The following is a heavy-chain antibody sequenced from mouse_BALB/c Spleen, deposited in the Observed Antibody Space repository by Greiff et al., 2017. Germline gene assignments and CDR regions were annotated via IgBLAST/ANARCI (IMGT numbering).Heavy chain of an antibody. J-gene: IGHJ3*01. CDR2: INPCNGGT. CDR3: ARGGCIRVRFAY. Sequence: VQLQQSGPELVKPGASVKMSCKASGYTFTSYVMHWVKQKPGQGLEWIGYINPCNGGTKYNEKFEGKATLTADKSSSTAYMELSSLTSEDSAVYYCARGGCIRVRFAYWGQGTLVTVSA. D-gene: IGHD1-2*01. CDR1: GYTFTSYV. V-gene: IGHV1-14*01.